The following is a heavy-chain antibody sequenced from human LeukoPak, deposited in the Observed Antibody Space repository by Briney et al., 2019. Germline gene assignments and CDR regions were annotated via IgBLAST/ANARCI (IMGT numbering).Heavy chain of an antibody. D-gene: IGHD6-13*01. J-gene: IGHJ4*02. CDR1: GFTFSHYN. Sequence: PGGSLRLSCAASGFTFSHYNMNWVRQAPGKGLEWVSSISISNTYIYYADSVKGRFTISRDNAKNSLYLQMNSLRAEDTAVYYCAKGMAAAGKPAVTIDYWGQGTLVTVSS. CDR2: ISISNTYI. V-gene: IGHV3-21*01. CDR3: AKGMAAAGKPAVTIDY.